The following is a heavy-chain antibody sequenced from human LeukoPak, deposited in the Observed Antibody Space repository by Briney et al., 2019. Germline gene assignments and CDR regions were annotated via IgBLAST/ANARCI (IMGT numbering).Heavy chain of an antibody. CDR1: GFTFSGHW. V-gene: IGHV3-7*01. D-gene: IGHD1-14*01. CDR3: TRDRSRAEDD. Sequence: GGSLTLSCAASGFTFSGHWMSWVRQAPGKGLEWVANINHGGSDKYYVDSVKGRFTISRDNANNLLYLQMNSLRGEDTAVYYCTRDRSRAEDDWGQGTLVTVSS. J-gene: IGHJ4*02. CDR2: INHGGSDK.